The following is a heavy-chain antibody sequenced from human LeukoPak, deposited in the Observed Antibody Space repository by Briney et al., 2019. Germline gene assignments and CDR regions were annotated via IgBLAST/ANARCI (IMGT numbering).Heavy chain of an antibody. J-gene: IGHJ4*02. V-gene: IGHV3-21*04. CDR3: AGGRTDIVVVPATLRNYYFDY. CDR1: GFTFSNYD. CDR2: ISSRSTYI. Sequence: GGSLRLSCAASGFTFSNYDLSWVRQAPGKGLEWVSSISSRSTYIFYADSVKGRFTISRDNARNSLYLQMNSLRAEDTAVYYCAGGRTDIVVVPATLRNYYFDYWGQGTLVTVSS. D-gene: IGHD2-2*01.